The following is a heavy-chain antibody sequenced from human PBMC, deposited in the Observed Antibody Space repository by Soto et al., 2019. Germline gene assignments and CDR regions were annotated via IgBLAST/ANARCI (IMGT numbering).Heavy chain of an antibody. CDR1: GDSISSYY. V-gene: IGHV4-59*01. CDR2: LYYGRSA. CDR3: ALRSMAVVPEY. Sequence: QVQLQESGPGLVKPSETLSLTCAVSGDSISSYYCMWIRQPPGKGLESIGYLYYGRSANYNPSLKLRVTLSVDTSTNQCPLTLSSMTAADTAVYYCALRSMAVVPEYWGQGTLVTVSS. D-gene: IGHD3-22*01. J-gene: IGHJ4*02.